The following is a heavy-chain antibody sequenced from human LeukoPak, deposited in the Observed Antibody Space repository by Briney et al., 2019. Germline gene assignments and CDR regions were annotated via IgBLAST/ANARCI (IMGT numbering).Heavy chain of an antibody. D-gene: IGHD3-10*01. CDR3: ARDRDRMVRGVTALFDY. V-gene: IGHV1-18*04. CDR2: ISGSNGNT. Sequence: ASVKVSCKTSGYTFTTYGISWVRQAPGQGLEWMGWISGSNGNTKYAQKVQGRVTMTTDTSTITAYMEVRSLRSDDTAVYYCARDRDRMVRGVTALFDYWGQGTLVTVSS. CDR1: GYTFTTYG. J-gene: IGHJ4*02.